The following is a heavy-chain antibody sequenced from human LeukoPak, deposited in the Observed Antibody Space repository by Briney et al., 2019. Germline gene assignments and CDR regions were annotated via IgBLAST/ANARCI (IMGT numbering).Heavy chain of an antibody. CDR2: INPNSGGT. CDR1: GYTFTGYY. J-gene: IGHJ5*02. Sequence: ASVKVSCKASGYTFTGYYMHWVRQAPGQGLEWMGWINPNSGGTNYAQKFQGRVTMTRDMSTSTDYTELSSLRSEDTAIYYCARDNSVGDNAWRFDPWGQGTLVTVSS. D-gene: IGHD1-26*01. V-gene: IGHV1-2*02. CDR3: ARDNSVGDNAWRFDP.